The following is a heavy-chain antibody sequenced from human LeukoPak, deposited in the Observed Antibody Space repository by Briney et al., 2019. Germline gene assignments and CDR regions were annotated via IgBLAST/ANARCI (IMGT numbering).Heavy chain of an antibody. CDR1: GFTFSSYW. CDR3: ARTTRGYSYGSGWYYYYYMDV. D-gene: IGHD5-18*01. V-gene: IGHV3-7*01. J-gene: IGHJ6*03. Sequence: GGSLRLSCAASGFTFSSYWMSWVRQAPGKGLEWVANIKQDGSEKYYVDSVKGRFTISRDNAKNSLYLQMNSLRAEDTAVYYCARTTRGYSYGSGWYYYYYMDVWGKGTTVTISS. CDR2: IKQDGSEK.